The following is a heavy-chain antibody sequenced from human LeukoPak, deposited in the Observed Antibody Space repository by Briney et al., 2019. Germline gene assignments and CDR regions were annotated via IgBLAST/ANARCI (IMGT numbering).Heavy chain of an antibody. CDR1: GFSFSSYG. D-gene: IGHD1-20*01. CDR2: ISYDGSSK. CDR3: AKDVKYNWNYIDY. Sequence: GGSLRLSCAASGFSFSSYGMHWVRRAPGKGLEWVAVISYDGSSKYYADSVKGRFTISRDNSKNTLYLQMNSLRAEDTAVYYCAKDVKYNWNYIDYWGQGTLVTVSS. V-gene: IGHV3-30*18. J-gene: IGHJ4*02.